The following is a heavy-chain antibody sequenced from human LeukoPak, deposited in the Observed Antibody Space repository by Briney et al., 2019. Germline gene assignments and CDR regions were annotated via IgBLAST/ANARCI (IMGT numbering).Heavy chain of an antibody. CDR1: GFTFSDYY. D-gene: IGHD6-6*01. CDR2: ISSSGSTI. V-gene: IGHV3-11*04. J-gene: IGHJ6*03. CDR3: ASFAARPGGYYYYMDV. Sequence: PGGSLRLSCAASGFTFSDYYMSWIRQAPGKGLEWVSYISSSGSTIYYADSVKGRFTISRDNAKNSLYLQMNSLRAEDTAVYYCASFAARPGGYYYYMDVWGKGTTVTVSS.